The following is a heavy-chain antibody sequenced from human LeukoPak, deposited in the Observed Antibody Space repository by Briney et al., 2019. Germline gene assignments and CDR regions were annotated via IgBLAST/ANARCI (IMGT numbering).Heavy chain of an antibody. Sequence: PSETLSLTCTVSGGSISSSSYYWGWIRQPPGKGLEWIGSIYYSGSTYYNPSLKSRVTISVDTSKNLFSLKLSSGTAADTAVYYCARPATPGVFYYYMDVWGKGTTVTVSS. D-gene: IGHD6-13*01. CDR1: GGSISSSSYY. CDR2: IYYSGST. V-gene: IGHV4-39*01. J-gene: IGHJ6*03. CDR3: ARPATPGVFYYYMDV.